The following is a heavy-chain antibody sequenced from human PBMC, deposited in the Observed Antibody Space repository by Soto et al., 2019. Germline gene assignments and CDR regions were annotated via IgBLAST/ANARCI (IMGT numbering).Heavy chain of an antibody. CDR1: GFTFSSYS. D-gene: IGHD2-2*01. V-gene: IGHV3-21*01. CDR3: ARVGDIVVVPAAYYCYGMDV. J-gene: IGHJ6*02. CDR2: ISSSSSYI. Sequence: EVQLVESGGGLVKPGGSLRLSCAASGFTFSSYSMNWVRQAPGKGLEWVSSISSSSSYIYYADSVKGRFAISRDNAKNSLYLQMNRLRAEDTAVYYCARVGDIVVVPAAYYCYGMDVWGQGTTVTVSS.